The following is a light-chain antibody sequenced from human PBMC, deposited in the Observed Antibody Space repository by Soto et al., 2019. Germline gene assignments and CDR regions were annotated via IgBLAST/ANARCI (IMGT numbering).Light chain of an antibody. J-gene: IGKJ1*01. Sequence: DIQMTQSPSTLSASVGDRVIITCRASQSISSWLAWYQQKPGKAPNLLIYKASALKSGVPSRFSGSGSGTEFTLTISSLQPDDFATSYCQQYANDSWTFGQGTKVEIK. CDR2: KAS. CDR1: QSISSW. V-gene: IGKV1-5*03. CDR3: QQYANDSWT.